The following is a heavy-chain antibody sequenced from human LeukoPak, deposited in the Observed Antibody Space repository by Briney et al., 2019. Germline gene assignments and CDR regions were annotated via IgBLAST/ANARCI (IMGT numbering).Heavy chain of an antibody. J-gene: IGHJ4*02. CDR2: VYYSGST. V-gene: IGHV4-59*01. D-gene: IGHD3-10*01. CDR3: ARSQNYYGSGDY. CDR1: GGSISSYY. Sequence: SETLSLTCTVSGGSISSYYWSWIRQPPGKGLEWIGYVYYSGSTYYNPSLEGRVTISVDTSRNQFSVKLSSVTAADTAVYYCARSQNYYGSGDYWSQGTLVTVSS.